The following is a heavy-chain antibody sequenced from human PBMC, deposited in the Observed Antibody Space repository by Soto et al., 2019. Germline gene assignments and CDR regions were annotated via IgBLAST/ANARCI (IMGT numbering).Heavy chain of an antibody. CDR1: GFTFSSYA. Sequence: EVQLLESGGGLVQPGGSLRLSCAASGFTFSSYAMSWVRQAPGKGLEWVSAISGSGGSTYYADSVKGRFTISRDNSKNALYLQMDSLRAEDTAVYYCARHPWFGEFDYWGQGTLVTVSS. CDR3: ARHPWFGEFDY. D-gene: IGHD3-10*01. CDR2: ISGSGGST. V-gene: IGHV3-23*01. J-gene: IGHJ4*02.